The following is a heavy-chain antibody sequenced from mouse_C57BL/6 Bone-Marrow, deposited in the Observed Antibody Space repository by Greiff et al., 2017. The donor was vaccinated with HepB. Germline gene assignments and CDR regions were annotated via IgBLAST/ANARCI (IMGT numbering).Heavy chain of an antibody. J-gene: IGHJ2*01. CDR3: AISHYYFDY. CDR2: IYPGDGDT. CDR1: GYAFSSSW. Sequence: VQLQQSGPELVKPGASVKISCKASGYAFSSSWMNWVKQRPGKGLEWIGRIYPGDGDTNYNGKFKGKATLTADKSSSTAYMQLSSLTSEDSAVYFCAISHYYFDYWGQGTTLTVSS. V-gene: IGHV1-82*01. D-gene: IGHD6-1*01.